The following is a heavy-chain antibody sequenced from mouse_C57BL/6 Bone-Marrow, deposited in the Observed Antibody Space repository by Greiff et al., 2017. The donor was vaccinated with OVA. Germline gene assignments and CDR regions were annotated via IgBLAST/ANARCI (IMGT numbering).Heavy chain of an antibody. D-gene: IGHD2-4*01. CDR1: GFTFSDYG. Sequence: EVQVVESGGGLVKPGGSLKLSCAASGFTFSDYGMHWVRQAPEKGLEWVAYISSGSSTIYYADTVKGRFTLSRDNAKNTLFLQMTSLRSEDTAMYYCARNLYDYDGYYAMDYWGQGTSVTVSS. J-gene: IGHJ4*01. CDR3: ARNLYDYDGYYAMDY. CDR2: ISSGSSTI. V-gene: IGHV5-17*01.